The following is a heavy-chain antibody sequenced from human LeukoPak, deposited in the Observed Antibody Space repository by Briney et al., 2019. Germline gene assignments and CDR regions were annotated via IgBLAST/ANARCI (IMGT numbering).Heavy chain of an antibody. CDR3: ARVVTRDY. J-gene: IGHJ4*02. Sequence: GGSLRLSCAASGFTFSTYDFQWVRQAIGKGLEWVSLIGTAGDTHYAGSVKGRFTVSRENAKNSLYLQMNSLRAEVTAVYYCARVVTRDYWGQGTLVTVSS. V-gene: IGHV3-13*01. CDR2: IGTAGDT. CDR1: GFTFSTYD. D-gene: IGHD5-18*01.